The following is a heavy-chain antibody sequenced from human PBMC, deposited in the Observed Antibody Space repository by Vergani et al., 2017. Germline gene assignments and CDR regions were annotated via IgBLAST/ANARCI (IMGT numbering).Heavy chain of an antibody. CDR3: AKGHSGQIGSPHDYYFDY. CDR1: GFIFNYYG. V-gene: IGHV3-30*02. Sequence: QVHLVESGGGVVQPGGSLRLSCAASGFIFNYYGINWVRQAPGKGLEWVSFIRSDGGSEMYADSVRGRFTISRDNSKNTVSLEMLSLRTKDTAVYYCAKGHSGQIGSPHDYYFDYWGQGTLVTVSS. CDR2: IRSDGGSE. J-gene: IGHJ4*02. D-gene: IGHD1-26*01.